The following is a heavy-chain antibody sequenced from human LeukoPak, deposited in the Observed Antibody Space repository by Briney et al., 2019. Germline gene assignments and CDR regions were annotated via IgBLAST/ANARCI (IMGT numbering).Heavy chain of an antibody. CDR2: IRYDGSNK. CDR1: GFTFSSYG. Sequence: GGSLRLSCGASGFTFSSYGIHWVRQAPGKGLEWVAFIRYDGSNKYYADSVRGRFTISRDNSKNTLYLQMNSLRAEDTAVYFCAKGSKAVLFTRDHYMDVWGKGTTVTISS. J-gene: IGHJ6*03. V-gene: IGHV3-30*02. CDR3: AKGSKAVLFTRDHYMDV. D-gene: IGHD6-19*01.